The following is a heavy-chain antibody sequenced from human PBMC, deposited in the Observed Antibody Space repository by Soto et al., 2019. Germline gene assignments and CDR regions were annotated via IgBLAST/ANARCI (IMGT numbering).Heavy chain of an antibody. D-gene: IGHD6-6*01. J-gene: IGHJ4*02. CDR2: IYPGDSDT. Sequence: GESLKISCKSSGYSFTTYWIGWVRQMPGKGLEWMGVIYPGDSDTRYSPSFQGQVTISADKSISTAYLQWSSLKASDTAMYYCARAINDWVGSSRVYYFDYWGQGTLVTVSS. CDR3: ARAINDWVGSSRVYYFDY. V-gene: IGHV5-51*01. CDR1: GYSFTTYW.